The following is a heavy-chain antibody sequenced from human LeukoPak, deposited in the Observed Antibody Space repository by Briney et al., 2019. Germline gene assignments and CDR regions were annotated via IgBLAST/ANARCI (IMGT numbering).Heavy chain of an antibody. J-gene: IGHJ6*02. CDR3: AKLGCGSTSCLYGMDV. V-gene: IGHV3-23*01. D-gene: IGHD2-2*01. Sequence: GGSLRLSCAASGFTFSSYAMSWVRQAPGKGLEWVSAISGSGGSTYYADSVKGRFTISRDNSKNTLYLQMDSLRAEDAAVYYCAKLGCGSTSCLYGMDVWGQGTTVTVSS. CDR2: ISGSGGST. CDR1: GFTFSSYA.